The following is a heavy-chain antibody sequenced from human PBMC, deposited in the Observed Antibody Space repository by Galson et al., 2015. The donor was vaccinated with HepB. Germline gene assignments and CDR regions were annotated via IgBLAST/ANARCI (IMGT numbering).Heavy chain of an antibody. CDR3: AHRLLGFGGSSFDY. Sequence: PALVKPTQTLTLTCTFSGFSLSTSGMCVSWIRQPPGKALEWLARIDWDDDKYYSTSLKTRLTISKDTSKNQVVLTMTNMDPVDIATYYCAHRLLGFGGSSFDYWGQGTLVTVSS. D-gene: IGHD3-16*01. V-gene: IGHV2-70*12. J-gene: IGHJ4*02. CDR1: GFSLSTSGMC. CDR2: IDWDDDK.